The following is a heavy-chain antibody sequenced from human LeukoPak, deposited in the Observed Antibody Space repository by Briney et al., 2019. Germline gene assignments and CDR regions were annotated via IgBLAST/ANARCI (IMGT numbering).Heavy chain of an antibody. CDR2: INHSGST. CDR3: ARHQYYYDSSAEYYYGMDV. CDR1: GGSFSGYY. Sequence: PSETLSLTCAVYGGSFSGYYWSWIRQPPGEGLEWIGEINHSGSTNYNPSLKSRVAISVDTSKNQFSLKLSSVTAADTAVYYCARHQYYYDSSAEYYYGMDVWGQGTTVTVSS. V-gene: IGHV4-34*01. J-gene: IGHJ6*02. D-gene: IGHD3-22*01.